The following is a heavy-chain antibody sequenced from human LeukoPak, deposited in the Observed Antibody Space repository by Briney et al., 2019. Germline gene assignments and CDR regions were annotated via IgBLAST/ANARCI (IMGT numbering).Heavy chain of an antibody. CDR2: ISGSGGST. CDR1: GFTFSSYA. J-gene: IGHJ6*02. Sequence: GGSLRLSCAASGFTFSSYAMSWVRQAPGKGLEWVSAISGSGGSTYYADSVKGRFTISRDNSKNTLYLQMNSLRAEDTAVYYCARESGNGYSSGWYPYYYYGMDVWGQGTTVTVSS. CDR3: ARESGNGYSSGWYPYYYYGMDV. D-gene: IGHD6-19*01. V-gene: IGHV3-23*01.